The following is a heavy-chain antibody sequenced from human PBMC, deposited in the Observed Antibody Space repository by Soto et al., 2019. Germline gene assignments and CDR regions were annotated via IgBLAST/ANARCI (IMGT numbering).Heavy chain of an antibody. V-gene: IGHV1-3*01. J-gene: IGHJ4*02. CDR3: ARDWPPEQQLAQ. CDR2: INAGNGNT. Sequence: INAGNGNTKYSQKFQGRVTITRDTSASTAYMELSSLRSEDTAVYYCARDWPPEQQLAQWGQGTLVTVSS. D-gene: IGHD6-13*01.